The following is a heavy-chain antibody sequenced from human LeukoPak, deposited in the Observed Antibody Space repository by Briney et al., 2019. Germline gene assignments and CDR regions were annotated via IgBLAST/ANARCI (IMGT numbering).Heavy chain of an antibody. V-gene: IGHV3-21*01. D-gene: IGHD3-22*01. Sequence: GGSLRLSCTASGFTFSSYSMNWVRQAPGKGLEWVSSISSSSSYIYYADSVKGRFTISRDNAKNSLYLQMNSLRAEDTAVYYCARLGGYYSRNWFDPWGQGTLVTVSS. CDR3: ARLGGYYSRNWFDP. J-gene: IGHJ5*02. CDR2: ISSSSSYI. CDR1: GFTFSSYS.